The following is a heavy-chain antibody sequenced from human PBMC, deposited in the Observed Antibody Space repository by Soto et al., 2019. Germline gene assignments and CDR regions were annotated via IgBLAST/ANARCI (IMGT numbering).Heavy chain of an antibody. D-gene: IGHD3-3*01. J-gene: IGHJ4*02. Sequence: SVKVSCKASGYTFTYRYLHWVRQAPGQALEWMGWITPFNGNTNYAQKFQGQVTISADKSISSAYLQWSSLRASDTAMYYCARGGVSTRTFDYWGQGTPVTVCS. CDR2: ITPFNGNT. CDR1: GYTFTYRY. CDR3: ARGGVSTRTFDY. V-gene: IGHV1-45*01.